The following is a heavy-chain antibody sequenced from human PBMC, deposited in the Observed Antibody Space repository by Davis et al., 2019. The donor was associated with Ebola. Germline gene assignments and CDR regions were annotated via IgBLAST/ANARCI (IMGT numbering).Heavy chain of an antibody. CDR2: ISAYNGNT. V-gene: IGHV1-18*01. CDR3: AGDGLERTFDY. D-gene: IGHD1-1*01. Sequence: ASFMVSCNASAYTFTSYGISWLRQAPGQGLEWMGWISAYNGNTNYAQKLQGRVTMTTDTSTSTAYMELRSLRSDDTAVYYCAGDGLERTFDYWGQGTLVTVSS. CDR1: AYTFTSYG. J-gene: IGHJ4*02.